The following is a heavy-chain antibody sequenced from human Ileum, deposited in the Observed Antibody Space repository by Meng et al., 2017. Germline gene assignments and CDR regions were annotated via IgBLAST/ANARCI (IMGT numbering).Heavy chain of an antibody. CDR3: ARHGGYSQDF. Sequence: QVSLRESCPGLVRPSGTLSLTCAVSSGSISSNTYWSWVRQPPGKGLEWIGQISHSGSAYYNPSLKSRVTMSVDKSKSQFSLMLTSVTAADTAIYYCARHGGYSQDFWGQGTLVTVSS. D-gene: IGHD4-23*01. J-gene: IGHJ4*02. CDR2: ISHSGSA. V-gene: IGHV4-4*02. CDR1: SGSISSNTY.